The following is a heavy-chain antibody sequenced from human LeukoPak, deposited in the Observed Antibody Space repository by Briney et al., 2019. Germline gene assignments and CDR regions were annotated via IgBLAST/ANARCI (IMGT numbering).Heavy chain of an antibody. CDR3: AKDRGYYYGMDV. V-gene: IGHV3-23*01. Sequence: GGSLRLSCADSGFSFSSDAMSWVRPAPGKGLEWVSAISGSGGNTYYADSVKGRFTISRNNSKNTLYLQMNSLSAEDTAVYYCAKDRGYYYGMDVWGQGTTVTVSS. CDR1: GFSFSSDA. CDR2: ISGSGGNT. J-gene: IGHJ6*02.